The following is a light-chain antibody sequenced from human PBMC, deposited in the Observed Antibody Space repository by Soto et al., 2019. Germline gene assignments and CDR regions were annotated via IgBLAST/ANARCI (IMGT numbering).Light chain of an antibody. CDR2: GAS. Sequence: EIVLTQSPGTLSLSPGERATLSCRASQSVSSDYLAWYQQKPGQAPRLLIYGASSRATGIPDRFSGSGSGTDFTLTIIRLEPEDFAVYYCQHYASSPYTFGQGTNVEIK. CDR3: QHYASSPYT. CDR1: QSVSSDY. V-gene: IGKV3-20*01. J-gene: IGKJ2*01.